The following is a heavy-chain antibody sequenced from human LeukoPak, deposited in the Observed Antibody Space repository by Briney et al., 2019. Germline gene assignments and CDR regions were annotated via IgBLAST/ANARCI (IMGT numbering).Heavy chain of an antibody. D-gene: IGHD3-22*01. V-gene: IGHV3-23*01. CDR1: GFTLSSYA. CDR3: AKGRSSGYYYEGYFDY. CDR2: ISGSGGST. Sequence: GGSLRLSCAASGFTLSSYAMSWVRQAPGKGLEWVSAISGSGGSTYYADSVKGRFTISRDNSKNTLYLQMNSLRAEDTAVYYCAKGRSSGYYYEGYFDYWGQGTLVTVSS. J-gene: IGHJ4*02.